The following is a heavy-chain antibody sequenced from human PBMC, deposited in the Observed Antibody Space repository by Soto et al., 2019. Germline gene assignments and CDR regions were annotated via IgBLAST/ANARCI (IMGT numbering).Heavy chain of an antibody. CDR2: INAGNGNT. V-gene: IGHV1-3*01. J-gene: IGHJ4*02. D-gene: IGHD3-3*01. CDR3: ARLRFLEWFPYFDY. CDR1: GYTFTSYA. Sequence: ASVKVSCKASGYTFTSYAMHWVRQAPGQRLEWMGWINAGNGNTKYSRKFQGRVTITRDTSASTAYMELSSLRSEDTAVYYCARLRFLEWFPYFDYWGQGTLVPVSS.